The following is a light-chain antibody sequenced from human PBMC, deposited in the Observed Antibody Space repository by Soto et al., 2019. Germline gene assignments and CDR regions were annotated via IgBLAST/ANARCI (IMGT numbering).Light chain of an antibody. CDR2: DAS. CDR3: QQRSNWPTLYT. V-gene: IGKV3-11*01. CDR1: QSFSSY. J-gene: IGKJ2*01. Sequence: EIVLTQSPATLSLSPGERATLSCRASQSFSSYLAWYQQKSGQATRLLIYDASNRATGIPAWFSGSGSGTDFTLTISSLETDDFAVYSCQQRSNWPTLYTFGQGTKLEIK.